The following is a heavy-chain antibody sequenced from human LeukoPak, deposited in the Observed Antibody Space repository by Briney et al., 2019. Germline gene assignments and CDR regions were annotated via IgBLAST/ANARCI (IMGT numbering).Heavy chain of an antibody. CDR1: GGSISSSSYY. CDR2: IYYSGST. CDR3: ARDFWEVVVPAATGYFDY. V-gene: IGHV4-39*07. D-gene: IGHD2-2*01. Sequence: SETLSLTCTVSGGSISSSSYYWGWIRQPPGKGLEWIGSIYYSGSTYYNPSLKSRVTISVDTPKNQFSLKLSSVTAADTAVYYCARDFWEVVVPAATGYFDYWGQGTLVTVSS. J-gene: IGHJ4*02.